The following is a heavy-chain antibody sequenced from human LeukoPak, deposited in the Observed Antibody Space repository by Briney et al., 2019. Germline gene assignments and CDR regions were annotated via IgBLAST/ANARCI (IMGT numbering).Heavy chain of an antibody. D-gene: IGHD4-17*01. J-gene: IGHJ5*02. CDR3: ARDIHDYGDYVWFDP. CDR2: IYYSGST. V-gene: IGHV4-31*03. Sequence: SQTLSLTCTASGGSISSGGYYWSWIRQHPGKGLEWIGYIYYSGSTYYNPSLKSRVTISVDTSKNQFSLKLSSVTAADTAVYYCARDIHDYGDYVWFDPWGQGTLVTVSS. CDR1: GGSISSGGYY.